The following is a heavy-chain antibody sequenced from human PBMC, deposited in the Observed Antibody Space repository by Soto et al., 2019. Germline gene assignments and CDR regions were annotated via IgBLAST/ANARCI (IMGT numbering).Heavy chain of an antibody. D-gene: IGHD2-2*01. CDR1: GGSISSGGYY. J-gene: IGHJ4*02. CDR2: IYYSGST. Sequence: HVQLQESGPGLVKPSQTLSLTCTVSGGSISSGGYYWSWIRQHPGKGLEGIGYIYYSGSTYYNPALKSRVTISVDTSKNQFALMRSSGAAADRAVYYCGRGRKKFCSSTSCYVARVDYWGQGTLVTVSS. V-gene: IGHV4-31*03. CDR3: GRGRKKFCSSTSCYVARVDY.